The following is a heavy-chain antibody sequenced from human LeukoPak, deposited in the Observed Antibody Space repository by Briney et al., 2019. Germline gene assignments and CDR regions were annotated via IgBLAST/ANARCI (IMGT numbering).Heavy chain of an antibody. CDR1: GFTFSYYG. J-gene: IGHJ4*02. V-gene: IGHV3-30*02. Sequence: GGSLRLSCAASGFTFSYYGMHWVRQAPGKGLEWVAFIRYDESKKFYGDSVKGRFTISRHNSKNTLYLQMNSLRTEDTAVYYCAKSHLPNAYSGTYYCDYWGQGTLVTVSS. CDR3: AKSHLPNAYSGTYYCDY. CDR2: IRYDESKK. D-gene: IGHD1-26*01.